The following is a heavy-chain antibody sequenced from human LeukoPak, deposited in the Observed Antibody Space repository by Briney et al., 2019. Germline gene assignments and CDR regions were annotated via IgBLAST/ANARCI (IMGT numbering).Heavy chain of an antibody. D-gene: IGHD1-26*01. J-gene: IGHJ4*02. V-gene: IGHV3-7*01. Sequence: GGSLRLSCTASGFTFGDYAMSWVRQAPGKGLDCVANIKQDGSEKYYVDSVKGRFTISRDNAKNSLYLQMNNLRAEDTAVYYCASQKVGATDYWGQGTLVTVSS. CDR3: ASQKVGATDY. CDR1: GFTFGDYA. CDR2: IKQDGSEK.